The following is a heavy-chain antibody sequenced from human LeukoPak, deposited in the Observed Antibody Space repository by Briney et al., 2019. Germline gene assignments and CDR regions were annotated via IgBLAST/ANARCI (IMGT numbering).Heavy chain of an antibody. D-gene: IGHD5-18*01. CDR1: GGSISSSSYY. J-gene: IGHJ4*02. V-gene: IGHV4-39*07. Sequence: SETLSLTCTVSGGSISSSSYYWGWIRQPPGKGLEWIGSIYYSGSTNYNPSLRSRVTISVDTSKNQFSLKLSSVTAADTAVYYCARAGGYSYGLGYWGQGTLVTVSS. CDR2: IYYSGST. CDR3: ARAGGYSYGLGY.